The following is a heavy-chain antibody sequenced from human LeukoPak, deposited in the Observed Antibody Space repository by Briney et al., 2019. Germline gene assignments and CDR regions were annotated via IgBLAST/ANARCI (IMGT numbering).Heavy chain of an antibody. V-gene: IGHV1-69*04. D-gene: IGHD2-15*01. Sequence: GASVKVSCKASGGTFSSYAISWVRQAPGQGLEWMGRIIPIFGIANYAQKFQGRVTITADKSTSTAYMELSSLRSEDTAVYYCARGGGYCSGGSCYSRLAYWGQGTLVTVSS. J-gene: IGHJ4*02. CDR1: GGTFSSYA. CDR2: IIPIFGIA. CDR3: ARGGGYCSGGSCYSRLAY.